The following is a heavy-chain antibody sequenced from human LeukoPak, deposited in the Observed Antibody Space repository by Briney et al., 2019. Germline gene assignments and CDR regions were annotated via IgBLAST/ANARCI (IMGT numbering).Heavy chain of an antibody. CDR3: AILEYSSTWYTD. D-gene: IGHD6-13*01. Sequence: GESLKISCKGSDSSITIYLISWVRQLPGKGLEWMGKIDPSDSYTDYSPSFQGHITISADKSISTAYLQWSSLKASTTALYYCAILEYSSTWYTDWGQGSLVTVSS. J-gene: IGHJ4*02. CDR2: IDPSDSYT. V-gene: IGHV5-10-1*01. CDR1: DSSITIYL.